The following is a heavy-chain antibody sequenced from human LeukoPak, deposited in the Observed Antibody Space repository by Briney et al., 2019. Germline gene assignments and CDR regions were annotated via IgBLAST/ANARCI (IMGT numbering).Heavy chain of an antibody. CDR1: GGSISSSSYY. CDR3: ARRGTVTTELFDY. CDR2: IYYSGST. D-gene: IGHD4-11*01. V-gene: IGHV4-39*01. Sequence: SETLSLTCTVSGGSISSSSYYWGWIRQPPGKGLEWIGSIYYSGSTYYNPSLKSRVTISVDTSKNQFSLKLSSVTAADTAVYYCARRGTVTTELFDYWGQGTLVTVSS. J-gene: IGHJ4*02.